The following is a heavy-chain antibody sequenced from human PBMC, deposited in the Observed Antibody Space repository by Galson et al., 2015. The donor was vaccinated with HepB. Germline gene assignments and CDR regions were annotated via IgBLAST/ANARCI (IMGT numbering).Heavy chain of an antibody. Sequence: SLRLSCAASGFTFGDYAMSWVRQAPGKGLEWVGFIRSKAYGGTTEYAASVKGRFTISRDDSKSIAYLQMNSLKTEDTAVYYCTRSPDTAMDTGFYYYYGMDVWGQGTTVTVSS. CDR3: TRSPDTAMDTGFYYYYGMDV. CDR2: IRSKAYGGTT. J-gene: IGHJ6*02. D-gene: IGHD5-18*01. V-gene: IGHV3-49*04. CDR1: GFTFGDYA.